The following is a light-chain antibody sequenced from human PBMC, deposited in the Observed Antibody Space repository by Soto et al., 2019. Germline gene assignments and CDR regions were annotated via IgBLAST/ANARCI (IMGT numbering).Light chain of an antibody. CDR2: GTS. CDR3: QQYGSSPIT. Sequence: IVLAQSPATLSLSPGERATLSCRASQSVTDNYLAWYQQQPGQAPRLLMSGTSNRATGTPDRFSGSGSGTDFTLTISRLEPEDFAVYYCQQYGSSPITFGQGTRLDIK. CDR1: QSVTDNY. V-gene: IGKV3-20*01. J-gene: IGKJ5*01.